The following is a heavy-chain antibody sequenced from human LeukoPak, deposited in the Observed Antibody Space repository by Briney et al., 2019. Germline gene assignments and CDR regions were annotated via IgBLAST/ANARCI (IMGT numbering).Heavy chain of an antibody. CDR3: ARRVGYCTNGVCYTPPSFDY. CDR2: IYYSGST. D-gene: IGHD2-8*01. J-gene: IGHJ4*02. V-gene: IGHV4-39*07. Sequence: SETLSLTCTVSGGSISSSSYYWGWIRQPPGKGLEWIGSIYYSGSTYYNPSLKSRVTISVDTSKNQFSLKLSSVTAADTAVYYCARRVGYCTNGVCYTPPSFDYWGQGTPVTVSS. CDR1: GGSISSSSYY.